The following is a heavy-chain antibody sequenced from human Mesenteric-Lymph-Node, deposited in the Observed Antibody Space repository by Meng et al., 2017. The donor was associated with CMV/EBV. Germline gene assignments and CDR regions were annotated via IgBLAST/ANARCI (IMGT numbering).Heavy chain of an antibody. CDR3: ARDEGDIIYSSSYYNY. J-gene: IGHJ4*02. V-gene: IGHV7-4-1*02. D-gene: IGHD6-13*01. CDR2: INPNPGNP. CDR1: YTFTNYA. Sequence: YTFTNYAMTWVRQAPGEGLEWMGWINPNPGNPTYAQGFTGRFVFSLDTSVSTAYLQISSLKAEDTAVYYCARDEGDIIYSSSYYNYWGQGTLVTVSS.